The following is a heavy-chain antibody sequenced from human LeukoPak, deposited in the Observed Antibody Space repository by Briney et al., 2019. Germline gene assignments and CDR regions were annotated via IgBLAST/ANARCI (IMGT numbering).Heavy chain of an antibody. D-gene: IGHD3-10*02. CDR2: INQGGSGR. J-gene: IGHJ1*01. CDR1: GFTFTTYW. V-gene: IGHV3-7*01. CDR3: ARDHYVPHC. Sequence: GGSLRLSCATSGFTFTTYWMSWARQAPGKGLEWVANINQGGSGRYYVDSVKGRFTISRDNARNSLYLQMDSLRAEDTGVYYCARDHYVPHCWGQGTLVTVSS.